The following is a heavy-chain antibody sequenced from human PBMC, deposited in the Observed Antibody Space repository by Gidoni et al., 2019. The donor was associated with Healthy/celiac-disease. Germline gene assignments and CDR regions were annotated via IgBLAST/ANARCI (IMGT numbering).Heavy chain of an antibody. CDR2: IWYDGSNK. CDR1: GCTFSSYG. J-gene: IGHJ4*02. CDR3: ARGSRKVVTATFDY. V-gene: IGHV3-33*01. D-gene: IGHD2-21*02. Sequence: QLQLVESGGGVVQPGRSLRLSCAASGCTFSSYGMHWVRKAPVKGLEWVAVIWYDGSNKYYADSVKGRFTISRDNSKNTLYLQMNSLRAEDTAVYYCARGSRKVVTATFDYWGQGTLVTVSS.